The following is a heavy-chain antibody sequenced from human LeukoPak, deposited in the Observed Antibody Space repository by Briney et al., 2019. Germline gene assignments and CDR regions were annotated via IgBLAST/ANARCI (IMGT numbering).Heavy chain of an antibody. V-gene: IGHV4-59*01. CDR2: IYYSGST. D-gene: IGHD5-18*01. CDR1: GGSISSYY. CDR3: ARAGRGIQLWATWAYYFDY. J-gene: IGHJ4*02. Sequence: SETLSLTCTVSGGSISSYYWSWLRQPPGKGLEWIGYIYYSGSTNYNPSLKSRVTISVDTSKNQFSLKLSSVTAADTAVYYCARAGRGIQLWATWAYYFDYWGQGTLVTVSS.